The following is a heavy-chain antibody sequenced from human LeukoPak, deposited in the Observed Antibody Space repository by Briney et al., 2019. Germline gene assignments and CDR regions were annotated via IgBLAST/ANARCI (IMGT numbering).Heavy chain of an antibody. Sequence: GRSLRLSCAASGFTFSSYAMHWVRQAPGKGLEWVAVISYDGSNKYYADSVKGRFTISRDNAKNSLYLQMNSLRDEDTAVYYCARKGWAFDIWGQGTMVTVSS. J-gene: IGHJ3*02. CDR1: GFTFSSYA. CDR3: ARKGWAFDI. CDR2: ISYDGSNK. V-gene: IGHV3-30-3*01.